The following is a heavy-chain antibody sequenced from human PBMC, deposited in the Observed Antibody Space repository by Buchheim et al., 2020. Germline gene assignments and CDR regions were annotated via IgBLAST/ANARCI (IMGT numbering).Heavy chain of an antibody. Sequence: QVQLQQWGAGLLKPSETLSLTCTVSGGSISSYYWSWIRQPPGKGLEWIGYIYYSGSTNYNPSLKSRVTISVDTSKNQFSLKLSSVTAADTAVYYCARWAYDSSGYYYEYYFDYWGQGTL. CDR1: GGSISSYY. D-gene: IGHD3-22*01. V-gene: IGHV4-59*01. J-gene: IGHJ4*02. CDR3: ARWAYDSSGYYYEYYFDY. CDR2: IYYSGST.